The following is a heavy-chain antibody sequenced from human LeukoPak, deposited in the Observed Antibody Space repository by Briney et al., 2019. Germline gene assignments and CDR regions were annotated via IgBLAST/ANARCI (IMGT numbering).Heavy chain of an antibody. CDR2: IYYSGST. D-gene: IGHD3-10*01. V-gene: IGHV4-31*03. Sequence: SETLSLTCTVSGGSISSGGYYWSWIRQHPGKGLEWIGYIYYSGSTYYNPSLKSRATMSVDPSKNQFSLKLSAVTAADTAVYYCVRGSGTFDIWGQGTMVTVSS. CDR3: VRGSGTFDI. J-gene: IGHJ3*02. CDR1: GGSISSGGYY.